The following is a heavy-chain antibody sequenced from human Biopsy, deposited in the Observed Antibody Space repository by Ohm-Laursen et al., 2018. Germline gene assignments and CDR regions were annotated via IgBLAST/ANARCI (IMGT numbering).Heavy chain of an antibody. V-gene: IGHV1-58*01. CDR1: GFAFSSSA. CDR3: AATSTLYYYYYAMDV. J-gene: IGHJ6*02. CDR2: IVVGSGHT. Sequence: ASVKVSCKASGFAFSSSAVQWVRQARGQRLEWIGWIVVGSGHTNYAQKFQERVTITRDMSTSTAYMELTSLRSEDTAVYYCAATSTLYYYYYAMDVWDQGTTITVSS.